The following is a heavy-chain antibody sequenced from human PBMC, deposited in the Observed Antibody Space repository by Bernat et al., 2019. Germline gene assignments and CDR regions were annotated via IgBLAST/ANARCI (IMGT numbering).Heavy chain of an antibody. J-gene: IGHJ4*02. CDR1: GFTVSSNY. CDR2: VNSDGSSA. V-gene: IGHV3-74*02. Sequence: EVQLVESGGGLVQPGGSLRLSCAASGFTVSSNYLNWIRQAPGKGLVWVSRVNSDGSSASYAASVKGRFTISRDNAKNTLFLQMDSLRAEDTAVYYCARSLGGPYQFDHWGQGTLVTVSS. D-gene: IGHD2-2*01. CDR3: ARSLGGPYQFDH.